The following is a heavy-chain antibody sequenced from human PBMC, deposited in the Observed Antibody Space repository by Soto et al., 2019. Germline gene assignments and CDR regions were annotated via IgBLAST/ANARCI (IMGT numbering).Heavy chain of an antibody. CDR2: INADGTSA. Sequence: EVQLVESGGGLVQRGGSLRLSCEASGFTLNDYWMHWVRQVPGKGLVWVARINADGTSASYADSVKGRFTISRDNAKNTVYLLMNSLRAEDSAVYYCARGGPYNSGPRGSRVADFWGLGTLVTLSS. V-gene: IGHV3-74*01. D-gene: IGHD5-18*01. J-gene: IGHJ4*02. CDR3: ARGGPYNSGPRGSRVADF. CDR1: GFTLNDYW.